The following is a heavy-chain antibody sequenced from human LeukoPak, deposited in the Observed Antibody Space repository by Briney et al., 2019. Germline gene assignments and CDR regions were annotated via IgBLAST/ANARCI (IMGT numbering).Heavy chain of an antibody. CDR2: ISSSGSTV. D-gene: IGHD6-13*01. J-gene: IGHJ4*02. CDR3: ARGSDGSSWYRYFDY. CDR1: GFTFSSYE. Sequence: GGSLRLSCAASGFTFSSYEMNWVRQAPGKGLEWVSYISSSGSTVYYADSVKGRFTISRDNAKNSLYLQMNSLRAEDTAVYYCARGSDGSSWYRYFDYWGQGTLVTVSS. V-gene: IGHV3-48*03.